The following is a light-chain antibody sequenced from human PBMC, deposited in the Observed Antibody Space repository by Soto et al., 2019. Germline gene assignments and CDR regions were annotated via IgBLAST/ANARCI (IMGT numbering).Light chain of an antibody. CDR2: GAS. CDR3: QQRSDWPSIS. V-gene: IGKV3D-20*02. CDR1: QSVSNNY. Sequence: EIVLTHSPGTLSLSPWEIATLSCRASQSVSNNYLAWYQQKPGQAPRLLIYGASNRATGIPDRFSGSGSGTDFTLTISSLESEDSAVYYCQQRSDWPSISFGHGTRLEIK. J-gene: IGKJ5*01.